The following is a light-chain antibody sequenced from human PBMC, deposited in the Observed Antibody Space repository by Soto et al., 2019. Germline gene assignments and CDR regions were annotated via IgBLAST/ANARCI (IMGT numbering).Light chain of an antibody. CDR1: QSISSW. CDR3: QHCSSYPCT. V-gene: IGKV1-5*03. J-gene: IGKJ4*02. Sequence: DIVLTQSPGTLSLSPGDRGPITCRASQSISSWLAWYQQKPGKAPKLLIYEASNIASGIPSRFSGSGSGTDFTLTVSSLQPEDFATYYCQHCSSYPCTFGGGTKVDI. CDR2: EAS.